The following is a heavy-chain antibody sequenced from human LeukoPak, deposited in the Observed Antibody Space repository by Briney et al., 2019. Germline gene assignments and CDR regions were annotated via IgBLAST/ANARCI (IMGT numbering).Heavy chain of an antibody. V-gene: IGHV4-59*01. CDR2: IYYGGNT. Sequence: SETLSLTCSVSGDSMSSYYWSWIRQSPGKGLEWIAHIYYGGNTNYNPSLKSRVTISEDTSKNQFSLKLTSVTAADTAVYYCARGGAARGVIITHGFDVWGQGTMVTVSS. D-gene: IGHD3-10*01. CDR3: ARGGAARGVIITHGFDV. CDR1: GDSMSSYY. J-gene: IGHJ3*01.